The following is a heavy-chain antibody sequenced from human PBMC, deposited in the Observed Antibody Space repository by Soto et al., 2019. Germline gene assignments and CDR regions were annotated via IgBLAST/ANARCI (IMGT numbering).Heavy chain of an antibody. Sequence: EVQLLESGGGLVQPGGSLRLSCAASGFTFSSYAMSWVRQAPGKGLEWVSAISGSGGSTYYADSVKGRFTISRDNSKNTRYLQRNSLRAEDTAVYYGAAHTEFVALDYYGMDVWGQGTTVTVSS. V-gene: IGHV3-23*01. J-gene: IGHJ6*02. CDR3: AAHTEFVALDYYGMDV. D-gene: IGHD2-15*01. CDR1: GFTFSSYA. CDR2: ISGSGGST.